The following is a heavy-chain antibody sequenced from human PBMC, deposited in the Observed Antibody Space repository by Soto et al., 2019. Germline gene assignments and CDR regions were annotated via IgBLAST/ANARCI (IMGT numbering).Heavy chain of an antibody. CDR3: TRDGGGRVLLWFGRGVHWDY. CDR1: GFTFSSYA. V-gene: IGHV3-30-3*01. CDR2: ISYDGSNK. D-gene: IGHD3-10*01. J-gene: IGHJ4*02. Sequence: QVQLVESGGGVVQPGRSLRLSCAASGFTFSSYAMHWVRQAPGKGLEWVAVISYDGSNKYYADSVKGRFTISRDNSKNTLYLQMNSLRAEDTAVYYCTRDGGGRVLLWFGRGVHWDYWGQGTLVTVSS.